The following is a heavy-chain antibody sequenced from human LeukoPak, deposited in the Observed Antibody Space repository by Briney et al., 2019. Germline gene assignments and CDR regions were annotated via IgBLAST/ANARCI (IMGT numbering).Heavy chain of an antibody. CDR2: INSKSGGT. CDR1: GYTFTGYY. V-gene: IGHV1-2*02. Sequence: ASVKVSCKASGYTFTGYYMHWVRQAPGQGLEWMGWINSKSGGTNYAQKFQGRVTMTRDTSISTAYMEPSRLRSDDTAVCYCARVVVRDGYNYKDYWGQGTLVTVSS. J-gene: IGHJ4*02. CDR3: ARVVVRDGYNYKDY. D-gene: IGHD5-24*01.